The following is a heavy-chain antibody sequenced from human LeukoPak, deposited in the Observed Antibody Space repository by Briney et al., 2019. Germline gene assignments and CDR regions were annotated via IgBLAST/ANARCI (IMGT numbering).Heavy chain of an antibody. V-gene: IGHV4-59*01. CDR3: ARERSSYIGGALDI. D-gene: IGHD1-26*01. CDR2: IYYSGST. CDR1: GCSISSYY. Sequence: SETLSLTCTGSGCSISSYYRSCIRQPPGKGLEWIGYIYYSGSTNYNPSLKSRVTISVDTSKNQFSLKLSYVTAADTPVYYCARERSSYIGGALDIWGQGTMVTVPS. J-gene: IGHJ3*02.